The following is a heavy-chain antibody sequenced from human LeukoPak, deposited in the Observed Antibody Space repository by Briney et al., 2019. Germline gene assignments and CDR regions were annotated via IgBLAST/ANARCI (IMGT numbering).Heavy chain of an antibody. CDR2: ISGSGGST. CDR1: GFTFSNYA. D-gene: IGHD3-10*01. V-gene: IGHV3-23*01. Sequence: GGSLRLSCAASGFTFSNYAMSWVRQAPGKGLEWVSAISGSGGSTYYADSVKGRFTISRDNSKNTLYLQMNSLRAEDTAVYYCAKDGKSLVRGVIDYWGQGTLVTVSS. CDR3: AKDGKSLVRGVIDY. J-gene: IGHJ4*02.